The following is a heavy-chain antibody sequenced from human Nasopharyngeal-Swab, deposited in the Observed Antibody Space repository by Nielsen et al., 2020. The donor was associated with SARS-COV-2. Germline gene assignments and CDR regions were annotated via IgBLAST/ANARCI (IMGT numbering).Heavy chain of an antibody. Sequence: SETLSLTCAVYGGSFSGYYWSWIRQPPGKGLEWIGYIYYSGSTYYNPSLKSRVTISVDTSKNQFSLKLSSVTAADTAVYYCARHPWQLWFPGWFDPWGQGTLVTVSS. CDR3: ARHPWQLWFPGWFDP. V-gene: IGHV4-34*01. CDR2: IYYSGST. J-gene: IGHJ5*02. D-gene: IGHD5-18*01. CDR1: GGSFSGYY.